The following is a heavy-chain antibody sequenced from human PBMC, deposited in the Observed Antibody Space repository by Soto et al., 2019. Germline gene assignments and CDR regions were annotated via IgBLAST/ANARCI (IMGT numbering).Heavy chain of an antibody. Sequence: VQLVESGGGVVQPGRSLRLSCAASGFTFSSYGMHWVRQAPGKGLEWVAVIWYDGSNKYYADSVKGRFTISRDNSKKMLYLQMNSLRAEDTAVYYCAREPREGYYYYYMDVWGKGTTVTVSS. CDR3: AREPREGYYYYYMDV. CDR1: GFTFSSYG. J-gene: IGHJ6*03. V-gene: IGHV3-33*01. CDR2: IWYDGSNK.